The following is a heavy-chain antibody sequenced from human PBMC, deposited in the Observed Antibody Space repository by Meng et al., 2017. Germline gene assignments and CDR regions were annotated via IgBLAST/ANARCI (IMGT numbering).Heavy chain of an antibody. CDR3: TNDRLSH. D-gene: IGHD1-1*01. V-gene: IGHV3-74*01. CDR2: INPDGNTP. J-gene: IGHJ1*01. Sequence: GGSLRLSCAASGFTFSSYEMNWVRQAPGQGLVWVSRINPDGNTPTYADSVKGRFTISRDNAKSTLYLQLNSLRAEDTVVYYCTNDRLSHWGQGTLVTVSS. CDR1: GFTFSSYE.